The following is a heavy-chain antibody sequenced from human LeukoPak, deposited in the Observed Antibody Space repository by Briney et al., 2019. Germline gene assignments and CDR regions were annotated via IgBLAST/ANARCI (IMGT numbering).Heavy chain of an antibody. J-gene: IGHJ4*02. CDR1: GFTFSSYA. CDR2: IYSGGST. Sequence: PGGSLRLPCAASGFTFSSYAMSWVRQAPGKGLEWVSVIYSGGSTYYADSVKGRFTISRDNSKNTLYLQMNSLRAEDTAVYYCARDPERGRVYWGQGTLVTVSS. D-gene: IGHD3-16*01. CDR3: ARDPERGRVY. V-gene: IGHV3-66*01.